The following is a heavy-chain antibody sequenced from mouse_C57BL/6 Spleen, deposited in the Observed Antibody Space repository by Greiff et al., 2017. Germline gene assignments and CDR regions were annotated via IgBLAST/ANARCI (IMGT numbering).Heavy chain of an antibody. CDR3: ARSYYDGSSYWFAY. J-gene: IGHJ3*01. V-gene: IGHV1-52*01. Sequence: VKLQQPGAELVRPGSSVKLSCKASGYTFTSYWMHWVKQRPIQGLEWIGNIDPSDSETHYNQKFKDKATLTVDKSSSIAYMQLSSLTSEDSAVYYCARSYYDGSSYWFAYWGQGTLVTVSA. D-gene: IGHD1-1*01. CDR1: GYTFTSYW. CDR2: IDPSDSET.